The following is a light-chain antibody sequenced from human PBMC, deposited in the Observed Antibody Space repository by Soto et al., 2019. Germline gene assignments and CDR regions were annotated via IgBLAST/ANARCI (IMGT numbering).Light chain of an antibody. CDR2: GTG. V-gene: IGKV3-20*01. Sequence: DIVLTQSPGTLSLSPGQRATLSCRASQSVSSSYLAWYQHKRGQAPRLLMFGTGSRATGIPDRFSGTGSGTDFTLIINRLEPEDFAVYYCQQYSSTPHTFGQGTKLEIK. CDR1: QSVSSSY. J-gene: IGKJ2*01. CDR3: QQYSSTPHT.